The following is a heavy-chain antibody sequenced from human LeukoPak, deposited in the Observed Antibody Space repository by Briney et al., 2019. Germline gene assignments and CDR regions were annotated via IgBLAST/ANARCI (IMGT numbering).Heavy chain of an antibody. CDR1: GFTFSSYS. J-gene: IGHJ4*02. CDR3: TTGKLRVVVTALDY. CDR2: ISSSSSTI. V-gene: IGHV3-48*02. Sequence: GGSLRLSCAASGFTFSSYSMNWVRQAPGKGLEWVSYISSSSSTIYYADSVKGRFTISRDNAKNSLYLQMNSLRDEDTAVYYCTTGKLRVVVTALDYWGQGTLVTVSS. D-gene: IGHD2-21*02.